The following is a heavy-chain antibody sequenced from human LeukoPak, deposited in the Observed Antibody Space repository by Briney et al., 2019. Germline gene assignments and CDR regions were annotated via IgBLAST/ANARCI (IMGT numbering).Heavy chain of an antibody. CDR2: INQDATER. D-gene: IGHD3-10*01. CDR1: GFTFSNYW. V-gene: IGHV3-7*01. Sequence: GGSLRLSCVASGFTFSNYWMHWVRQAPGKGLEWVANINQDATERYYVDSVKGRFTISRDNAKNSLYLQMNSLRVEDTAIYYCVKVAKFYYGSESYYFFEHWGQGTPVTASS. J-gene: IGHJ4*02. CDR3: VKVAKFYYGSESYYFFEH.